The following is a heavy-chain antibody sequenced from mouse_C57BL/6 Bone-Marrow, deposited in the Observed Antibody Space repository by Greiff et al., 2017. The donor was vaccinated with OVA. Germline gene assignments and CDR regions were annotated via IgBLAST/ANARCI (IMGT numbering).Heavy chain of an antibody. V-gene: IGHV1-82*01. J-gene: IGHJ2*01. D-gene: IGHD1-1*01. CDR2: IYPGDGDT. CDR3: AVITTVVATR. CDR1: GYAFSSSW. Sequence: SGPELVKPGASVKISCKASGYAFSSSWMNWVKQRPGKGLEWIGRIYPGDGDTNYNGKFKGKATLTADKSSSTAYMQLSSLTSEDSAVYFCAVITTVVATRWGQGTTLTVSS.